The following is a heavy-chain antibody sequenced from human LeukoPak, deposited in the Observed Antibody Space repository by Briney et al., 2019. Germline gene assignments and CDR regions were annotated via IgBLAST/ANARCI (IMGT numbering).Heavy chain of an antibody. J-gene: IGHJ4*02. CDR3: ATARITLWRNIDY. D-gene: IGHD5-18*01. V-gene: IGHV1-24*01. Sequence: RASVKVSCKVSGYTLTELSMHWVRQAPGKGLEWMGGFDPEDGGTIYAQKFQGRVTMTEDTSTDTAYMELSSLRSEDTAVYYCATARITLWRNIDYWGQGTLVTVSS. CDR2: FDPEDGGT. CDR1: GYTLTELS.